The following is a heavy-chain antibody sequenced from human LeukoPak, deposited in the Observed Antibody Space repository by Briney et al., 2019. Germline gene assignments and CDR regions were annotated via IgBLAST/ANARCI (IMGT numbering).Heavy chain of an antibody. Sequence: PGGSLRLSCAASVFTFSSYAMSWVRQAPGKGLEWVSAISGSGGSTYYADSVKGRFTISRDNSKNTLYLQMNSLRAEDTAVYYCAKPKSSIAAAAIFDYWGQGTLVTVSS. CDR2: ISGSGGST. J-gene: IGHJ4*02. CDR1: VFTFSSYA. CDR3: AKPKSSIAAAAIFDY. V-gene: IGHV3-23*01. D-gene: IGHD6-13*01.